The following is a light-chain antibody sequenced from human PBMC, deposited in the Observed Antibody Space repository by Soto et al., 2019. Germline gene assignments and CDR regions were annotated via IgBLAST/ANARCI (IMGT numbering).Light chain of an antibody. V-gene: IGLV3-1*01. CDR3: QAWDSSTDVV. CDR1: KLGDKY. Sequence: SYELTQPPSVSVSPGQTASITCSGDKLGDKYTCWYQQKPGQSPVLVIYQHSQRPSGIPERFSGCNSGNTATLTISGTQAMDEADYYCQAWDSSTDVVFGGGTKLTVL. CDR2: QHS. J-gene: IGLJ2*01.